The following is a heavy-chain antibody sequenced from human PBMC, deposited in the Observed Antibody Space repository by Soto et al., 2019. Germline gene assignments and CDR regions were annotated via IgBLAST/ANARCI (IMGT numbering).Heavy chain of an antibody. CDR2: INAGNDNT. Sequence: GASVKVSCKASGYTFTSYAMHWVRQAPGQRLEWMGWINAGNDNTKYSQKFQGRVTITRDTSASTAYMELSSLRSEDTAVYYCARSPNSSGHYWGQXTLVTV. CDR1: GYTFTSYA. D-gene: IGHD6-19*01. V-gene: IGHV1-3*01. J-gene: IGHJ4*02. CDR3: ARSPNSSGHY.